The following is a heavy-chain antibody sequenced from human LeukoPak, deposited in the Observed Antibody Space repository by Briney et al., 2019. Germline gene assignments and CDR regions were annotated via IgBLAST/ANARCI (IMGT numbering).Heavy chain of an antibody. CDR1: GFTFSSYG. V-gene: IGHV3-30*02. CDR3: AKGGDGYNYGSYFDY. CDR2: IRYDGNNA. J-gene: IGHJ4*02. Sequence: GGSLRLSCAASGFTFSSYGMHWVRQAPGKGLEWVAFIRYDGNNAFYVDSVKGRFTISRDNSKNTLYLQMNSLRAEDTAVYYCAKGGDGYNYGSYFDYWAREPWSPSPQ. D-gene: IGHD5-24*01.